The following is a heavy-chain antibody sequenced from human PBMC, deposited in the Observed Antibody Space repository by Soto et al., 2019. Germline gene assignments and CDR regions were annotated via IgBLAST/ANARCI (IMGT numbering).Heavy chain of an antibody. V-gene: IGHV3-74*01. Sequence: EVQLVESRGGLVQPGGSLGLSCAASGFTFSSYWMHWVRQAPGKGLAWVSRINSDGSSTSYADSVKGRFTISRDNAKNTLYLQMNSLRAEDTAVYYCVRTSLVVAAATREDYWGQGTLVTVSS. CDR1: GFTFSSYW. CDR2: INSDGSST. CDR3: VRTSLVVAAATREDY. J-gene: IGHJ4*02. D-gene: IGHD2-15*01.